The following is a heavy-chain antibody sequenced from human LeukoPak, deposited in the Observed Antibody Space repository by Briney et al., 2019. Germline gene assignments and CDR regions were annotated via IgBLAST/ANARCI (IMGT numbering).Heavy chain of an antibody. CDR1: GGSFSGYY. D-gene: IGHD5-18*01. Sequence: SETLSLTCAVYGGSFSGYYWSWIRQPPGKGLEWIGEINHSGSTNYNSSLKSRVTMSVDTSKNQFSLKLRSVTAADTAVYYCARLAALVTLDYWGQGTLVTVSS. CDR2: INHSGST. V-gene: IGHV4-34*01. CDR3: ARLAALVTLDY. J-gene: IGHJ4*02.